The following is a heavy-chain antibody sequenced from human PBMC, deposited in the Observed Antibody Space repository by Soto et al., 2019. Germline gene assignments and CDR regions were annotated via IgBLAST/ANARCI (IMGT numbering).Heavy chain of an antibody. Sequence: QVQLVQSGAEVKKPGASVKVSCKASGYTFTSYGISWVRQAPGQGLEWMGWISAYNGNTNYAQKLQGRGTMTTDTSTSTAYMELRSRRSDDTAVYFCARDNNGRDSSWPFDYWGQGTLVTVSS. J-gene: IGHJ4*02. CDR1: GYTFTSYG. V-gene: IGHV1-18*04. CDR3: ARDNNGRDSSWPFDY. D-gene: IGHD6-13*01. CDR2: ISAYNGNT.